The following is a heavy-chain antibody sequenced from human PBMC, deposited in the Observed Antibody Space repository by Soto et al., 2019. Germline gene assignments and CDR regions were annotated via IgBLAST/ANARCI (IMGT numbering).Heavy chain of an antibody. CDR2: ISYDGRNK. D-gene: IGHD3-22*01. V-gene: IGHV3-30*03. Sequence: GGSLRLSCVASAFSFSNYGIHWVRQAPGKGLEWVAVISYDGRNKFYADSVRGRFTISRDNSRNTLFLQMNSLRGEDTAVYYCTTDSYSTIIIVRFDYWGHGTLVTVSS. J-gene: IGHJ4*01. CDR1: AFSFSNYG. CDR3: TTDSYSTIIIVRFDY.